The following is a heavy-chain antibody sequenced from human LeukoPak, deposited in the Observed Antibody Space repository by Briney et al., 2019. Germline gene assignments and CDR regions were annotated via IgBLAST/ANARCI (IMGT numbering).Heavy chain of an antibody. CDR3: ARDEKSGLRYFDWLLYGPSDY. Sequence: GGSLRLSCAASGFTFSSYGMHWVRQAPGKGLEWVAVIWYDGSNKYYADSVKGRFTISRDNSKNTLYLQMNSLRAEDTAVYYCARDEKSGLRYFDWLLYGPSDYWGQGTLVTVSS. J-gene: IGHJ4*02. CDR1: GFTFSSYG. V-gene: IGHV3-33*01. D-gene: IGHD3-9*01. CDR2: IWYDGSNK.